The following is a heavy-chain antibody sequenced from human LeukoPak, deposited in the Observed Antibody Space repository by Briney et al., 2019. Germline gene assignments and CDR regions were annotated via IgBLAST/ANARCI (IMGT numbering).Heavy chain of an antibody. CDR3: ARVHSNSSSLLDY. CDR1: GGSFSGYY. J-gene: IGHJ4*02. Sequence: SETLSLTCAVYGGSFSGYYWSWIRQPPGKGLEWIGEINHSGSTNYNPPLKSRVTISVDTSKNQFSLKLSSVTAADTAVYYCARVHSNSSSLLDYWGQGTLVTVSS. D-gene: IGHD6-6*01. V-gene: IGHV4-34*01. CDR2: INHSGST.